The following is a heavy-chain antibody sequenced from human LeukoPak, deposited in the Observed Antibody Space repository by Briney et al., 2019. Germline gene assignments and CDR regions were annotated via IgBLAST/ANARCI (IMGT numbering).Heavy chain of an antibody. CDR1: GYDFTTYW. V-gene: IGHV5-51*01. D-gene: IGHD6-19*01. CDR3: ARRRAVAGIYYFDY. CDR2: IYPGDSNT. J-gene: IGHJ4*02. Sequence: GESLKISCKGSGYDFTTYWIAWVRQMPGKGLEWMGLIYPGDSNTRYSPSFQGQVTISADKSISTAYLQWSSLKASDTAMYYCARRRAVAGIYYFDYWGQGSLVTVSS.